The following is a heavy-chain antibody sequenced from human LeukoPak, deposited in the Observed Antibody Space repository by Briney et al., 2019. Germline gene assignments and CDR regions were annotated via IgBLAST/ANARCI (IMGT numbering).Heavy chain of an antibody. J-gene: IGHJ4*02. D-gene: IGHD3-16*01. CDR1: GDTFTGYY. CDR3: VREAVGSSWKRFGH. CDR2: VNPNNGDT. V-gene: IGHV1-2*02. Sequence: GASVKVSCKASGDTFTGYYIHWVRQAPGQGLEWMGNVNPNNGDTNYAQKFQGRVTMTRDTSISTGYMELNSLRSDDTAVYYCVREAVGSSWKRFGHWGQGTLVTASS.